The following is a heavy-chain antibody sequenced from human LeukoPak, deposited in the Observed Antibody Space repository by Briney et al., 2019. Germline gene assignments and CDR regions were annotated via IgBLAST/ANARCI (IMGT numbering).Heavy chain of an antibody. CDR2: IGYDGSNK. D-gene: IGHD2/OR15-2a*01. Sequence: GGSLRLSCAAPGFTFSSSGMHWGRQGPGKGLEWVSFIGYDGSNKYYADSVKGRFTISRDNSKYTVYLQMNSLRAKDTAVYYCAKDLDPYFYDAFDIWGQGTMVTVSS. V-gene: IGHV3-30*02. CDR1: GFTFSSSG. CDR3: AKDLDPYFYDAFDI. J-gene: IGHJ3*02.